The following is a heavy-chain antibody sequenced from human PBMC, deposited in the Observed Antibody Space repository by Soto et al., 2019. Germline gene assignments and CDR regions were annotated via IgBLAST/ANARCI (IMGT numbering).Heavy chain of an antibody. CDR3: ARQAYGYFYNYGVDV. J-gene: IGHJ6*02. V-gene: IGHV4-39*01. CDR1: GGSISTTNYY. Sequence: PSETLSLTCTVSGGSISTTNYYWGWIRQPPGKGLEWVGSIYYSGSTYYNPSLKSRVTISVDTSKNQFSLKLTSVTDADTAVYYCARQAYGYFYNYGVDVWGQGTKVTVS. CDR2: IYYSGST. D-gene: IGHD5-18*01.